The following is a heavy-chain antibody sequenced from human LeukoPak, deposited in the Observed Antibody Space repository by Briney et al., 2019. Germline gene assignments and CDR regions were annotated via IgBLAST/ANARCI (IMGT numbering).Heavy chain of an antibody. D-gene: IGHD1-26*01. CDR2: INHSGST. CDR3: AREGELPQYGVDY. V-gene: IGHV4-39*07. J-gene: IGHJ4*02. Sequence: SETLSVTCTVSGGSISSGDYYWSWIRQPPGKGLEWIGEINHSGSTNYNPSLKSRVTISVDTSKNQFSLKLSSVTAADTAVYYCAREGELPQYGVDYWGQGTLVTVSS. CDR1: GGSISSGDYY.